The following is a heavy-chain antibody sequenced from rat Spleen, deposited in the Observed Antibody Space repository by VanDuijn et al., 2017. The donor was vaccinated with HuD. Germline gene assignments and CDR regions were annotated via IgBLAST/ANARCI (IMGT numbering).Heavy chain of an antibody. D-gene: IGHD1-4*01. V-gene: IGHV2S12*01. Sequence: QVQLKESGPGLVQPSQTLSLTCTVSGFSLTSYHVSWVRQPPGKGLEWIAAISRGGSTYYNSALKTRLSIRRDTSKSQIFLKMNGLQTEDRAIYFCTGDRHSPGVMDAWGQGASVTVSS. CDR2: ISRGGST. J-gene: IGHJ4*01. CDR3: TGDRHSPGVMDA. CDR1: GFSLTSYH.